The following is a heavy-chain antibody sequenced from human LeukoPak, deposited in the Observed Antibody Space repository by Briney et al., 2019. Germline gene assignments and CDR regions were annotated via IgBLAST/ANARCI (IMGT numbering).Heavy chain of an antibody. J-gene: IGHJ4*02. CDR2: IRGMAYGGTP. D-gene: IGHD2-2*01. CDR3: TASDHLYCSTTGCHIDY. Sequence: PGGCLRLSCTVSGFSFGAYIISWVRQAPGEGGEGVGFIRGMAYGGTPEYAASVTGRFTISSHDSKRIASLPMNSLKTEDTALYYCTASDHLYCSTTGCHIDYWGQGTLVTVSS. V-gene: IGHV3-49*04. CDR1: GFSFGAYI.